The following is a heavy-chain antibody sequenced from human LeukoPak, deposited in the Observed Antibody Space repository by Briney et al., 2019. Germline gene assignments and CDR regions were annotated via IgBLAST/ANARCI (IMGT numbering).Heavy chain of an antibody. Sequence: GGSLRLSCAAPGLTFSNYWMSWVRQAPGKGLEWVANINEDGSEKYYVDSVKGRFTISRDKAKNSLSLQMNSLRVEDTAVYYCAISTSSWNQRDGGYWGQGTLVTVSS. CDR1: GLTFSNYW. D-gene: IGHD2-2*01. J-gene: IGHJ4*02. CDR3: AISTSSWNQRDGGY. V-gene: IGHV3-7*01. CDR2: INEDGSEK.